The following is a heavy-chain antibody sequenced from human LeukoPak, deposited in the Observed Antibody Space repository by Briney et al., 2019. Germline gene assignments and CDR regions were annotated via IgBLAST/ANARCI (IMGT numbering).Heavy chain of an antibody. D-gene: IGHD5-12*01. Sequence: SVKVSCKASGGTFSSYAISWVRQAPGQGLEWMGGIIPIFGTANYAQKFQGRVTITADKSTSTAYMELSSLRSEDTAVYYCASHMDIVAVDYFDYWGQGTLVTVSS. CDR1: GGTFSSYA. J-gene: IGHJ4*02. CDR2: IIPIFGTA. V-gene: IGHV1-69*06. CDR3: ASHMDIVAVDYFDY.